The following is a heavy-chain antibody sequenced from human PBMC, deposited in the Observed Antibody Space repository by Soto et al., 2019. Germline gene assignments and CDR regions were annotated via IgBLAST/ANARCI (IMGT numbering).Heavy chain of an antibody. Sequence: SETLSLTCTVSGDSISTYYWSWIRQPPGKGLEWIGYIYYSGSTNYNPSLKSRVTISVDTSKNQFSLKLSSVTAADTAVYYCARVLRDVAAPPGGMDVWGQGTTVTVSS. J-gene: IGHJ6*02. CDR2: IYYSGST. CDR1: GDSISTYY. CDR3: ARVLRDVAAPPGGMDV. D-gene: IGHD6-6*01. V-gene: IGHV4-59*01.